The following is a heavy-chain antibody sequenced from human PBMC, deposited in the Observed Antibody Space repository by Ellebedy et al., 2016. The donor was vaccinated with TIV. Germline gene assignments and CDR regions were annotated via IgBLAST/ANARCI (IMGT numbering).Heavy chain of an antibody. D-gene: IGHD5-24*01. V-gene: IGHV5-51*01. J-gene: IGHJ4*02. Sequence: KVSXXGSGYSFTSYWIGWVRQMPGKGLEWMGIIYPGDSDTRYSPSFQGQVTISADKSISTAYLQWSSLKASDTAMYYCAWRRDGYYDYWGQGTLVTVSS. CDR3: AWRRDGYYDY. CDR2: IYPGDSDT. CDR1: GYSFTSYW.